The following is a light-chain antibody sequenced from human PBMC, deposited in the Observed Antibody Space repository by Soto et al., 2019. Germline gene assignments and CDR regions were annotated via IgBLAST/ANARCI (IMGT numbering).Light chain of an antibody. Sequence: EIVFTHSPCTRSLSPVDGATLSFRASQTVSNNYLAWCQQKPGQAPRVIMYGASRRATGIPDRFSGGGSGTDFTLTISRLEPEDFAVYFCQQYAGPPTTFGQGTRLEIK. CDR3: QQYAGPPTT. V-gene: IGKV3-20*01. CDR1: QTVSNNY. CDR2: GAS. J-gene: IGKJ5*01.